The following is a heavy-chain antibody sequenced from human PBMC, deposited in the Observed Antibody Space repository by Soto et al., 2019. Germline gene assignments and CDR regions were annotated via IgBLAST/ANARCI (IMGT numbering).Heavy chain of an antibody. J-gene: IGHJ6*02. Sequence: SETLSLTCTVSGGSISSGNNYWNWIRQQPGKGLEWIGYIYHSGSTYNNPSLKSRVTISVDTSKNQFSLKLSSVTAADTAVYYCARDERIAVAGKYPNYYYYGLDLWGQGTTVTVSS. CDR1: GGSISSGNNY. CDR2: IYHSGST. CDR3: ARDERIAVAGKYPNYYYYGLDL. V-gene: IGHV4-31*03. D-gene: IGHD6-19*01.